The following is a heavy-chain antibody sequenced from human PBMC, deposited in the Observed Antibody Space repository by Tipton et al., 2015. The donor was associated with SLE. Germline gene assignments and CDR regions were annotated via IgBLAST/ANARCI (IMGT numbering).Heavy chain of an antibody. CDR2: ISFDGRNT. V-gene: IGHV3-30*03. Sequence: SLRLSCAASGFIFESTWMGWVRQAPGKGLEWVAVISFDGRNTNYADSVKGRFTISRDNSKNMLYLEMNSLRAEDTAVYYCATYESSWSSFDYWGQGTLVTVSA. CDR1: GFIFESTW. CDR3: ATYESSWSSFDY. J-gene: IGHJ4*02. D-gene: IGHD6-13*01.